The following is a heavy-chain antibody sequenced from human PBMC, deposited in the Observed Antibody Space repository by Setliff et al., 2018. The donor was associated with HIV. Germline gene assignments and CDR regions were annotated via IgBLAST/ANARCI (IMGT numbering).Heavy chain of an antibody. Sequence: TSETLSLTCAVSGYSISSGYYWSWIRQPPGKGLEWIGEINHSGRTNYNPSLKSRVTISVDTSKNQFSLKLSSVTASDTAVYYCARDLGSEQWLPDAFDICGQGTMVTVSS. D-gene: IGHD6-19*01. V-gene: IGHV4-38-2*02. CDR1: GYSISSGYY. CDR3: ARDLGSEQWLPDAFDI. CDR2: INHSGRT. J-gene: IGHJ3*02.